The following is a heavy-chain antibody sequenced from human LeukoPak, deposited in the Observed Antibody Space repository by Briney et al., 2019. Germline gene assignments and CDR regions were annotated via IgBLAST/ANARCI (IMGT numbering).Heavy chain of an antibody. Sequence: SETLSLTCTVPDGSISNSYWNWVRQSPEKGLEWIGYIYSSGNANYNPSFKSRVTLSVDTSKNQFSLNLNSVTASDTAVYYCANSYDGKIVPFDNWGQGTLVTVSS. D-gene: IGHD4-23*01. J-gene: IGHJ4*02. CDR1: DGSISNSY. V-gene: IGHV4-4*09. CDR3: ANSYDGKIVPFDN. CDR2: IYSSGNA.